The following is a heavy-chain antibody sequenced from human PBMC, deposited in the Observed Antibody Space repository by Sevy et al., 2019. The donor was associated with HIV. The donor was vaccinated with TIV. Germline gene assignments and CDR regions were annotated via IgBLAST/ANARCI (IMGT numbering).Heavy chain of an antibody. Sequence: ASVKVSCKASGFTFTRSAVQWVRQARGQRLEWIGWIVVGSGNTNYAQKFQERVTITRDMSTSTAYMELSSLRSEDTAVYYCAAEELGPTERWGQGTLVTVSS. CDR2: IVVGSGNT. CDR1: GFTFTRSA. CDR3: AAEELGPTER. J-gene: IGHJ4*02. D-gene: IGHD1-26*01. V-gene: IGHV1-58*01.